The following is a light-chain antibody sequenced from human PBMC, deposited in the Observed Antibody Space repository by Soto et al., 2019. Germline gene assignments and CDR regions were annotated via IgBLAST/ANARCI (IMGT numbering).Light chain of an antibody. CDR2: GAS. CDR1: QSVSSR. J-gene: IGKJ1*01. Sequence: EIVMTQSPATLSVSPGERVTLSCRASQSVSSRLAWYHQKPGQSPSLLIYGASTRATGIPARFSGSGSGTEFTLTISSLQSEDFGLDYCHQYNNFWTFGQGTKVDIK. V-gene: IGKV3-15*01. CDR3: HQYNNFWT.